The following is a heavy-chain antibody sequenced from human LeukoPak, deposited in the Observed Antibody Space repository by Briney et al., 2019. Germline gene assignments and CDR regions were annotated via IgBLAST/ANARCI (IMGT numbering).Heavy chain of an antibody. CDR2: ISGIGGST. V-gene: IGHV3-23*01. CDR1: GFTFTNYA. D-gene: IGHD6-25*01. Sequence: GGSLRLSCAASGFTFTNYAMSWVRQAPGKGLEWVSAISGIGGSTYYADSVKGRFTISRDNSKNTLYLQMNSLRAEDTAVYYCATGGLAGRPDYWGQGTLVTVSS. CDR3: ATGGLAGRPDY. J-gene: IGHJ4*02.